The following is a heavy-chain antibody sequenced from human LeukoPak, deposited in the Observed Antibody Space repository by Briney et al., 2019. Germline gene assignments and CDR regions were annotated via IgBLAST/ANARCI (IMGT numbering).Heavy chain of an antibody. J-gene: IGHJ1*01. CDR1: GFTFSSYS. Sequence: PGGSLRLSCAASGFTFSSYSMNWVRQAPGKGLEWVSSISSSSSYIYYADSVKGRFTISRDNSKNTLYLQMNSLRAEDTAVYYCAKPYYDFWSGYPGEYFQHWGQGTLVTVSS. D-gene: IGHD3-3*01. V-gene: IGHV3-21*04. CDR2: ISSSSSYI. CDR3: AKPYYDFWSGYPGEYFQH.